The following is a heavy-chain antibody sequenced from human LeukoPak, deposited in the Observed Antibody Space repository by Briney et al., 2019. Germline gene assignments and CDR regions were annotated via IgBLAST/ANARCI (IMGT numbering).Heavy chain of an antibody. J-gene: IGHJ4*02. CDR2: MSGSGGST. V-gene: IGHV3-23*01. Sequence: PGGSLRLSCAVSGFTISSYAMSWVRQAPGKGLEWVSAMSGSGGSTYYADSVKGRITISRDNSKNMLYLEMNSLRAEDTAVYYCAKDQRRGDYGDSGSDYWGQGTLVTVSS. CDR1: GFTISSYA. CDR3: AKDQRRGDYGDSGSDY. D-gene: IGHD4-17*01.